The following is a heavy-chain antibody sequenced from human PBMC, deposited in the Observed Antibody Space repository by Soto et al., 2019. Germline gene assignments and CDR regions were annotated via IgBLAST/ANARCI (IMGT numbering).Heavy chain of an antibody. CDR1: GGDFNSYT. J-gene: IGHJ6*02. V-gene: IGHV1-69*02. D-gene: IGHD3-10*01. CDR2: IIPILDVA. CDR3: AQLWFGELWHGMDV. Sequence: QLVQSGAEVKKPGSSVKVSCKASGGDFNSYTISWVRQAPGQGPEWMGTIIPILDVAKNAQKFQGRVTISADKAASTVYMALRSLRSDDTAVYYCAQLWFGELWHGMDVWGQGTTVTVSS.